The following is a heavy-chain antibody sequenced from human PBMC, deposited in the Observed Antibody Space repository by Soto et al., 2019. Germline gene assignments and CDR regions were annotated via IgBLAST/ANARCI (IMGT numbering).Heavy chain of an antibody. CDR3: SRGNDAYKGGRT. J-gene: IGHJ5*02. V-gene: IGHV4-34*01. Sequence: SETLSLTCAVYDGSLSDDYYTWTRQSPGKGLEWIGEIHPSGSTYYNPFLKTRVTLSQDTSKKQFSLNLISVTAADTGEYYCSRGNDAYKGGRTWGQGTLVPSPQ. D-gene: IGHD1-1*01. CDR2: IHPSGST. CDR1: DGSLSDDY.